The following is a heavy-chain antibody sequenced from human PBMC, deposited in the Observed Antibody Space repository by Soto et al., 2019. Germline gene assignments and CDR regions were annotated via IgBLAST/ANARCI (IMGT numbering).Heavy chain of an antibody. CDR3: ARGIGGWFGVAYYYGMDV. D-gene: IGHD3-10*01. V-gene: IGHV4-31*03. CDR2: IYNSGST. J-gene: IGHJ6*02. CDR1: GGSISGGGYY. Sequence: SETLSLTCTVSGGSISGGGYYWSWIRQHPGKGLEWIGYIYNSGSTYYNPSLKSRVTISVDTSKNQFSLKLSSVTAADTAVYYCARGIGGWFGVAYYYGMDVWGQGTTVTVSS.